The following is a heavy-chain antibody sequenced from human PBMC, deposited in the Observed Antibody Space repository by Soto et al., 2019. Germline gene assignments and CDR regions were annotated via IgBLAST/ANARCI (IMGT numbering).Heavy chain of an antibody. CDR2: ISFYNGHT. Sequence: QVQLVQSGGEVKKPGASVKVSCKASDDTVTKYGISWVRQAPGQGLEWLGWISFYNGHTNYALKFQDRITFTTDTSTSTASMELRSLTSDDTAVYYSASATSIAVAGKETWGQGTLVTVSS. J-gene: IGHJ4*02. CDR1: DDTVTKYG. V-gene: IGHV1-18*01. D-gene: IGHD6-19*01. CDR3: ASATSIAVAGKET.